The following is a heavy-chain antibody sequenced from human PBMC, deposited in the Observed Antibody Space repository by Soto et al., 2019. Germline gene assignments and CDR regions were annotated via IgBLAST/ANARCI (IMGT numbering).Heavy chain of an antibody. D-gene: IGHD2-2*01. V-gene: IGHV1-69*06. Sequence: SSVEVSCKAAGGTVSSYSISWVRQAPGQGLERMGGIIPIFGTANYAQKFQGRVTITEDNSTSTAYMELSSLRSEDTAVYYCARGYQLHYGMDVWGQGTTVTVSS. J-gene: IGHJ6*02. CDR3: ARGYQLHYGMDV. CDR2: IIPIFGTA. CDR1: GGTVSSYS.